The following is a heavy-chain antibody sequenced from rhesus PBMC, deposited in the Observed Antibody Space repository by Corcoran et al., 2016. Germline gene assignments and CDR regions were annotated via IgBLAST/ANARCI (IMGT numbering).Heavy chain of an antibody. V-gene: IGHV4S10*01. D-gene: IGHD5-30*01. CDR1: GGSISDSYL. CDR2: IYGSSTST. Sequence: QVQLQESGPGLVKPSETLSLTCAVSGGSISDSYLWSWIRQPPGKGLEWIGYIYGSSTSTNSNPTLTSRVTISKDTSKNQFSLKLSSVTAADTAVYYCASSGYSGYSYYFDYWGQGVLVTVSS. CDR3: ASSGYSGYSYYFDY. J-gene: IGHJ4*01.